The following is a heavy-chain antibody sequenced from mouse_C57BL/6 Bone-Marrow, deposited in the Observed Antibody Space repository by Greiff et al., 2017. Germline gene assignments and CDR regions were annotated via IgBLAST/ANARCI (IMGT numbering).Heavy chain of an antibody. J-gene: IGHJ4*01. CDR3: ARPPLYDEDYAMDY. CDR1: GYTFTSYW. V-gene: IGHV1-69*01. CDR2: IDPSDSYT. D-gene: IGHD2-3*01. Sequence: QVQLKQPGAELVMPGASVKLSCKASGYTFTSYWMHWVKQRPGQGLEWIGEIDPSDSYTNYNQKFKGKSTLTVDKSSSTAYMQLSSLTSEDSAVYYCARPPLYDEDYAMDYWGQGTSVTVSS.